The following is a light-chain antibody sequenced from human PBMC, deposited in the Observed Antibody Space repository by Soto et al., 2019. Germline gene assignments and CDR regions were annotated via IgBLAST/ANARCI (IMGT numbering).Light chain of an antibody. V-gene: IGKV1-39*01. CDR3: QQSFSTPYI. J-gene: IGKJ2*01. CDR2: AAS. CDR1: QSVNDY. Sequence: DFQVTQSPSSLSASVGDTVTITCRASQSVNDYLNWYQQKPGKAPRLLIYAASTLQSGVPSRFTGSGFGTDFSLTITSLHPEDFATYYCQQSFSTPYIFGQGTKVEIK.